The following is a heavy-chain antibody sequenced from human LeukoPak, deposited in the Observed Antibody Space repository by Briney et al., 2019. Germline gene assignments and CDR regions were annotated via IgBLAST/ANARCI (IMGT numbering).Heavy chain of an antibody. J-gene: IGHJ5*02. CDR3: ARGGIAAAGSRPWFDP. V-gene: IGHV4-39*07. D-gene: IGHD6-13*01. CDR2: IYYSGST. Sequence: SETLSLTFTVSCCSISSSSYYWGWIRQPPGKGLEVVGGIYYSGSTYYNTSLKSRVTISVDTSKNQFSLKLSSVTAADTAVYYCARGGIAAAGSRPWFDPCRQGTLVTVSS. CDR1: CCSISSSSYY.